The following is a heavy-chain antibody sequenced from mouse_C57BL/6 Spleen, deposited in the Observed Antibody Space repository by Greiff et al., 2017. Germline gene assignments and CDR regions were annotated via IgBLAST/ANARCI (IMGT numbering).Heavy chain of an antibody. CDR3: ARGPSYYYGPYYFDY. CDR1: GFTFSSYA. D-gene: IGHD1-1*01. CDR2: ISDGGSYT. V-gene: IGHV5-4*03. J-gene: IGHJ2*01. Sequence: EVKLVESGGGLVKPGGSLKLSCAASGFTFSSYAMSWVRQTPEKRLEWVATISDGGSYTYYPDNVKGRFTISRDNAKNNLYLQMSHLKSEDTAMYYCARGPSYYYGPYYFDYWGQGTTLTVSS.